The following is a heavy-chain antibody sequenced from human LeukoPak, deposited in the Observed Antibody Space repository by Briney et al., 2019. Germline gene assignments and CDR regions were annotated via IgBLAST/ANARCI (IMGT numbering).Heavy chain of an antibody. J-gene: IGHJ4*02. CDR3: AKTPGAPANFDY. Sequence: PGRSLRLSCAASGFTFSNYGMHWVRQAPGKGLEWLAVVSYDGNNQNYADSVKGRFTISRDNSKNTLFLQMNSLRAEDTAVYYCAKTPGAPANFDYWGQGTLVTVSS. CDR2: VSYDGNNQ. V-gene: IGHV3-30*18. CDR1: GFTFSNYG. D-gene: IGHD6-25*01.